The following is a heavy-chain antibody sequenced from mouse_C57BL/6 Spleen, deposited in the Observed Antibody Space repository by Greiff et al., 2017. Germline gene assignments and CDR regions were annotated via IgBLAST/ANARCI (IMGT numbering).Heavy chain of an antibody. D-gene: IGHD1-1*01. V-gene: IGHV1-50*01. Sequence: QVQLQQPGAELVKPGASVKLSCKASGYTFTSYWMQWVKQRPGQGLEWIGEIHPSDSYTNYNQKFKGKATLTVDTSSSTAYMQLSSLTSEDSAVYDCARFIATVVANDFDVGGTGTTVTGAS. J-gene: IGHJ1*03. CDR1: GYTFTSYW. CDR2: IHPSDSYT. CDR3: ARFIATVVANDFDV.